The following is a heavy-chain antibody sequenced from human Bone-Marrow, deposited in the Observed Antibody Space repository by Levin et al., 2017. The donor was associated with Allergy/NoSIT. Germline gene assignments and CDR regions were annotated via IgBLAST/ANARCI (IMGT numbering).Heavy chain of an antibody. CDR2: IYYSGST. CDR1: GGSISSSSYY. CDR3: ARYESIVATMRV. Sequence: SQTLSLTCTVSGGSISSSSYYWGWIRQPPGKGLEWIGSIYYSGSTYYNPSLKSRVTISVDTSKNQFSLKLSSVTAADTAVYYCARYESIVATMRVWGQGTLVTVSS. V-gene: IGHV4-39*01. J-gene: IGHJ4*02. D-gene: IGHD5-12*01.